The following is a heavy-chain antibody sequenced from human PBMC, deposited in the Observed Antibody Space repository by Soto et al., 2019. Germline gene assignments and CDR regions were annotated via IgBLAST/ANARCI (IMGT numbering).Heavy chain of an antibody. CDR3: ARRGYGLYFDY. V-gene: IGHV3-64*01. D-gene: IGHD3-10*01. Sequence: EVQLVESGGGLVQPGGSLRLSCAASGFTFSSYAMHWVRQAPGKGLEYVSVISGNGDSTYYANSVKGRFTISRDNSMTTLYLQMGSLRAEDMAVYYCARRGYGLYFDYWGQGTLVTVSS. CDR2: ISGNGDST. J-gene: IGHJ4*02. CDR1: GFTFSSYA.